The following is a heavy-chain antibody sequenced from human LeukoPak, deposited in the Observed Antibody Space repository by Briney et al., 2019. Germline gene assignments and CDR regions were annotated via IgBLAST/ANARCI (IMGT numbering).Heavy chain of an antibody. Sequence: GGSLGLSCAASVFTFSNYWMHWVRQAPGEALMWVSRIKSDGSSTTYADSVKGRFTISRDNAKNTLYLQMNSLRAEDTAVYYCSRDSLSSCGGDCYSGLDVWGQGTTVTVSS. D-gene: IGHD2-21*02. J-gene: IGHJ6*02. V-gene: IGHV3-74*01. CDR1: VFTFSNYW. CDR3: SRDSLSSCGGDCYSGLDV. CDR2: IKSDGSST.